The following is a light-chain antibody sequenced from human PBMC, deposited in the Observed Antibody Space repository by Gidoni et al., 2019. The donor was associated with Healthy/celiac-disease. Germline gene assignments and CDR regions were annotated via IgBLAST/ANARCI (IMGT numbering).Light chain of an antibody. CDR1: QSLLHSNGYNY. Sequence: DIVMTQSTLSVPVTPGEPAYIYCRSSQSLLHSNGYNYLDWYLQKPAQSPQLRIYLGSTRASGVPDRFSGSGSGTDFTLKSSRVEAEDVGVYYCMQALQTRTFGQGTKLEIK. CDR3: MQALQTRT. CDR2: LGS. V-gene: IGKV2-28*01. J-gene: IGKJ2*01.